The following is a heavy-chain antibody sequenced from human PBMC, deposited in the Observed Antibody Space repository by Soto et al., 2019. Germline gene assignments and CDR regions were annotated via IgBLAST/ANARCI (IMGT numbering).Heavy chain of an antibody. J-gene: IGHJ4*02. Sequence: PSETLSLTCIVSGESISSSFYYWGCIRLPPGIGLEWVVSIYYSGCTYYNPSFKSWVTISIDTSKNQFALKLSSMTATDTAVYYCARQRTTAVTQAYFDHWGQGALVTVSS. V-gene: IGHV4-39*01. CDR2: IYYSGCT. CDR1: GESISSSFYY. CDR3: ARQRTTAVTQAYFDH. D-gene: IGHD4-4*01.